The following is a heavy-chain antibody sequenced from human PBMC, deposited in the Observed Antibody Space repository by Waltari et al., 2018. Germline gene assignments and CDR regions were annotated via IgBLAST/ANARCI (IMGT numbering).Heavy chain of an antibody. D-gene: IGHD6-13*01. V-gene: IGHV3-7*04. CDR3: ARVPSSSWYYYYYMDV. CDR2: IKQDGSEK. Sequence: EVQLVESGGGLVQPGGSLRLSCAASGFTFSSYWMSWVRQAPGKGLEWVANIKQDGSEKYYVDSVKGRYTISRDNAKNSLYLQMNSLRAEDTAVYYCARVPSSSWYYYYYMDVWGKGTTVTISS. J-gene: IGHJ6*03. CDR1: GFTFSSYW.